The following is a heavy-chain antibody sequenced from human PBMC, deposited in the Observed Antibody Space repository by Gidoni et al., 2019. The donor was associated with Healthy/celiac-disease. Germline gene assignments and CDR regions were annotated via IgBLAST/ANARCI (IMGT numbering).Heavy chain of an antibody. J-gene: IGHJ4*02. D-gene: IGHD6-19*01. Sequence: EVQLVESGGGLVQPDGSLRLSCSASGFPFSSYAMHWVPQATGKGLEYVSAISSNGGSTYDADSVKGRVTISRDNSKNTLYLQMSSLRAEDTAVYYCVKGKQQWLVRSYFDYWGQGTLVTVSS. CDR1: GFPFSSYA. V-gene: IGHV3-64D*06. CDR3: VKGKQQWLVRSYFDY. CDR2: ISSNGGST.